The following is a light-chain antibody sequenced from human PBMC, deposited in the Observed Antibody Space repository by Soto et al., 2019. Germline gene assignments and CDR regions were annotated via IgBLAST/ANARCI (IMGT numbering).Light chain of an antibody. V-gene: IGKV3-20*01. CDR2: GAS. J-gene: IGKJ1*01. CDR1: QSVSSSY. Sequence: EIVLTQSPGTLSLSPGERATLSCRASQSVSSSYLAWYQQKPGQAPRLLIYGASSRATGIPDRFSGRGSGKDFTLTISRLEPQGFAGHYCQQYGSSPQPFGQGTKVEI. CDR3: QQYGSSPQP.